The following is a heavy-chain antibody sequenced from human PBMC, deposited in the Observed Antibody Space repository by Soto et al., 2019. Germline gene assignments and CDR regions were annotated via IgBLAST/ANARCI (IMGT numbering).Heavy chain of an antibody. Sequence: EVQLLESGGGLVQPGGSLRLSCAASGFTFSSFAMSWVRQAPGKGLEWVSSITGGGRSTYYADSVKGRFTISRDNSKNALYLQINSLTAEDTAVYYCEDREPYYFYYWGQGTLVTGSS. J-gene: IGHJ4*02. CDR2: ITGGGRST. CDR1: GFTFSSFA. D-gene: IGHD1-26*01. V-gene: IGHV3-23*01. CDR3: EDREPYYFYY.